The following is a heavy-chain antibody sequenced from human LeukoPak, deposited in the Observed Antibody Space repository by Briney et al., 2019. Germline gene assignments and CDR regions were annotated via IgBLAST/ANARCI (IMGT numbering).Heavy chain of an antibody. J-gene: IGHJ4*02. V-gene: IGHV4-4*09. Sequence: PSETLSLTCTVSGGSISSYYWSWIRQPPGKGLEWIGYIYTSGSTNYNPSHKSRVTISVDTSKNQFSLKLSSVTAADTAVYYCASYGYSGYDSYVVYWGQGTLVTVSS. CDR3: ASYGYSGYDSYVVY. D-gene: IGHD5-12*01. CDR1: GGSISSYY. CDR2: IYTSGST.